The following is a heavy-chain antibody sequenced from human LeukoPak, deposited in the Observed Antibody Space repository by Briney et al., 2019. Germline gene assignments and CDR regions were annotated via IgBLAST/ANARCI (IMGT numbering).Heavy chain of an antibody. J-gene: IGHJ6*02. D-gene: IGHD3-16*02. V-gene: IGHV3-7*01. CDR2: IKQDGSEK. CDR1: GLTFSSDW. Sequence: GGSLRLSCAASGLTFSSDWMSWVRQAPGKGLEWMANIKQDGSEKNYVDSVKDRFTISRDNAKNSLYLQMNSLRAEDTAVYYCAREYYDYVWGSYRYHGMDVWGQGTTVTVSS. CDR3: AREYYDYVWGSYRYHGMDV.